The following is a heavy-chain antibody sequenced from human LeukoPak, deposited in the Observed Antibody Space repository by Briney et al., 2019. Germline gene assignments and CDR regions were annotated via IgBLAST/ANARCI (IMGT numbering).Heavy chain of an antibody. CDR1: GGSISSYY. CDR3: ARGGQEGYNYPYFDS. J-gene: IGHJ4*02. V-gene: IGHV4-59*08. D-gene: IGHD5-24*01. Sequence: ETLSLTCTVSGGSISSYYWSWIRQPPGRGLEWIGYIYYSGSTNYNPSLKSRVTISVDTSKNQFSLKLSSVTAADTAVYYCARGGQEGYNYPYFDSWDQGTLVTVSS. CDR2: IYYSGST.